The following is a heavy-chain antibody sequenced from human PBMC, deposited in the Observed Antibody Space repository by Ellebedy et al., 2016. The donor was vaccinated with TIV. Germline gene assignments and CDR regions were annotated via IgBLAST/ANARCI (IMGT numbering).Heavy chain of an antibody. J-gene: IGHJ4*02. CDR1: GFNFGTYW. CDR2: INQGGSHV. V-gene: IGHV3-7*01. D-gene: IGHD4-17*01. Sequence: GGSLRLSXAASGFNFGTYWMSWVRQAPGEGLEWVANINQGGSHVYYVDSVMDRFTISRDNAKNSLYLQMNSLSAEDTAVYYCYGRGDFDYWGQGTLVTVSS. CDR3: YGRGDFDY.